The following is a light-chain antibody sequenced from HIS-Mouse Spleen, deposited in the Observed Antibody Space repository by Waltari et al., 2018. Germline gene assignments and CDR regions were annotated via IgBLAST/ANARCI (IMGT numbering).Light chain of an antibody. CDR3: AAWDDSLSGPV. CDR2: RNN. CDR1: SSTIGRNY. J-gene: IGLJ3*02. V-gene: IGLV1-47*01. Sequence: QSVLTPPPSASGTPGQRVTIPCSGRSSTIGRNYVSWYQQLPGTATKLLIYRNNQRPSGVPDRFSGSKSGTSASLAISGLRSEDEADYYCAAWDDSLSGPVFGGGTKLTVL.